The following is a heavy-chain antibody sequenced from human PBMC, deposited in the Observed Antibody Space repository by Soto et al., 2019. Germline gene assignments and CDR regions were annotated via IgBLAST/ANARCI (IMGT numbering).Heavy chain of an antibody. V-gene: IGHV3-11*01. CDR1: GFTFSDYY. D-gene: IGHD1-1*01. CDR3: ARSGLPLIEILDY. CDR2: INPRGETR. J-gene: IGHJ4*01. Sequence: GGSLRLSCAASGFTFSDYYMNWIRQAPGQGLEWLSFINPRGETRYIADSIRGRFTFSRDNARRSLYVQMNSLRAEDTAVYYCARSGLPLIEILDYWGHGTLVTVSS.